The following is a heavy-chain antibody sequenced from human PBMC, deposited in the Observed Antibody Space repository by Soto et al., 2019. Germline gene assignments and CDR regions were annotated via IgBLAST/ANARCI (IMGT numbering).Heavy chain of an antibody. V-gene: IGHV6-1*01. D-gene: IGHD7-27*01. CDR1: GDSVSSNSAA. J-gene: IGHJ6*03. Sequence: KQSQTLSLTCAISGDSVSSNSAAWNWIRQSPSRGLEWLGRTYYRSKWYNDYAVSVKSRITINPDTSKNQFSLQLNSVTPEDTAVYYCAREPELGIGGYYYYYMDVWGKGTTVTVSS. CDR2: TYYRSKWYN. CDR3: AREPELGIGGYYYYYMDV.